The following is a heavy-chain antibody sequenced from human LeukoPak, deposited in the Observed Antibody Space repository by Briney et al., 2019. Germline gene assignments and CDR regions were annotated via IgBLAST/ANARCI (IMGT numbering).Heavy chain of an antibody. Sequence: SETLSLTCTVSGASISSYYSNWIRQTAGGGLEWIGRLYISGSTDYNPSLKSRVTISVDTSMNQFYLKMNSVTAADTAVYFCARGPGXSYYGYWGQGTLVTVSS. V-gene: IGHV4-4*07. CDR1: GASISSYY. J-gene: IGHJ4*02. CDR2: LYISGST. D-gene: IGHD1-26*01. CDR3: ARGPGXSYYGY.